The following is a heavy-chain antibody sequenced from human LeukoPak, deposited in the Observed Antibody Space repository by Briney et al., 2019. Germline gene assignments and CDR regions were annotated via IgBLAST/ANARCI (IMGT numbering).Heavy chain of an antibody. J-gene: IGHJ4*02. CDR2: IWYDGSNK. CDR3: ARDVES. CDR1: GFTFSDYY. V-gene: IGHV3-33*08. Sequence: GGSLRLSCAASGFTFSDYYMSWIRQAPGKGLEWVAVIWYDGSNKYYADSVKGRFTISRDNSKNTLYLQMNSLRAEDTAVYYCARDVESWGQGTLVTVSS.